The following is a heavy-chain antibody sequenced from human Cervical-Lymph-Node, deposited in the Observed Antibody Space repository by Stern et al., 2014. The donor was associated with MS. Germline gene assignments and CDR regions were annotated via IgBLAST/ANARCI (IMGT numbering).Heavy chain of an antibody. CDR1: GGSISSYY. CDR2: VHYSGTT. CDR3: AGSGTYYPDY. V-gene: IGHV4-59*08. J-gene: IGHJ4*02. Sequence: VELVESGPGLVKPSETLSLTCSVSGGSISSYYWNWIRQPPGKGLEWIANVHYSGTTNYNPSLQSRVTILLDTSMNQISLALTSVPAADTAVYYCAGSGTYYPDYWGQGILVTVSS. D-gene: IGHD3-3*01.